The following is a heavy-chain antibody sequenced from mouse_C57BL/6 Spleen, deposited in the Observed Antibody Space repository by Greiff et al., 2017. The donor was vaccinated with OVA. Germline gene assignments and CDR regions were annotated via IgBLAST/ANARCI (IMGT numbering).Heavy chain of an antibody. CDR3: ARTAYYSNYRAMDY. CDR2: ISNGGGST. V-gene: IGHV5-12*01. J-gene: IGHJ4*01. Sequence: DVMLVESGGGLVQPGGSLKLSCAASGFTFSDYYMYWVRQTPEKRLEWVAYISNGGGSTYYPDTVKGRFTISRDNAKNTLYLQMSRLKSEDTAMYYCARTAYYSNYRAMDYWGQGTSVTVSS. CDR1: GFTFSDYY. D-gene: IGHD2-5*01.